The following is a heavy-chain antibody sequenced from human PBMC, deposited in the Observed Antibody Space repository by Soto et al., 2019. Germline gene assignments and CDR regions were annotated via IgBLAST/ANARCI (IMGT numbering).Heavy chain of an antibody. Sequence: PSETLSLTCTVSGGSITIGGYCWSWIRQPPGQGLEWIGYICHSGNTYYNPSLKSRVTTSLDRSKNQFSLNLSSVTAADTAVYYCARVWFGESSWFDPWGQGTMGTVSS. CDR2: ICHSGNT. J-gene: IGHJ5*02. CDR1: GGSITIGGYC. V-gene: IGHV4-30-2*01. CDR3: ARVWFGESSWFDP. D-gene: IGHD3-10*01.